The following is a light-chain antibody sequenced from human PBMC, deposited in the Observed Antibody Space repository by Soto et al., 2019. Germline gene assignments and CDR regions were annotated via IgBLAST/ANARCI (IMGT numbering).Light chain of an antibody. CDR2: GAS. CDR1: QSVRTN. J-gene: IGKJ1*01. Sequence: IVLTQSPATLWLSPGRGATLACRTSQSVRTNLGWYQQKPGQAPRVLIYGASSRATGIPDRFSGAGAGTDFTLTISRLEPEDFAVYYCQQYGSSLWTFGQGTKVDIK. V-gene: IGKV3-20*01. CDR3: QQYGSSLWT.